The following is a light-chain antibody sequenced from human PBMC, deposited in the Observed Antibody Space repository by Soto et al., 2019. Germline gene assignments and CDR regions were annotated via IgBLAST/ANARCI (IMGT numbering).Light chain of an antibody. Sequence: QSALTQPASVSGSPGQSITISCTGSSSDVGSYYLVSWYQQHPGKAPKLIIYEGSKRPSGVSNRFSGSKSDNTASLTISGLQAEDEADYYCCSFAGTRVFGRGTKVTVL. V-gene: IGLV2-23*01. CDR1: SSDVGSYYL. CDR3: CSFAGTRV. CDR2: EGS. J-gene: IGLJ2*01.